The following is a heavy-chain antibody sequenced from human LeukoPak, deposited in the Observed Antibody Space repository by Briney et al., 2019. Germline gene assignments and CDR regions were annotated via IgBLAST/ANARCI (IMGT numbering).Heavy chain of an antibody. CDR3: ARVINYYGSGNWFDP. Sequence: EASVKVSCKASGYTFTSYGISWVRQAPGQGLEWMGWISAYNGNTNYAQKLQGRVTMTTDTSTSTAYMELRSLRSDDTAVYYYARVINYYGSGNWFDPWGQGTLVTVSS. J-gene: IGHJ5*02. CDR1: GYTFTSYG. CDR2: ISAYNGNT. V-gene: IGHV1-18*01. D-gene: IGHD3-10*01.